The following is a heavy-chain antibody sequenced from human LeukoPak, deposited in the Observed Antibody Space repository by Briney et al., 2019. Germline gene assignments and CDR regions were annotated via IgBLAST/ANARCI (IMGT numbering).Heavy chain of an antibody. CDR3: ARDDTGLSNFDY. V-gene: IGHV4-4*02. J-gene: IGHJ4*02. D-gene: IGHD3-9*01. Sequence: PSGTLSLTCAVSGGSISSSNWWSWVRQPPGKGLEWIGEINYSGSTNYNPSLKSRVTISVDTSKNQFSLKLSSVTAADTAVYYCARDDTGLSNFDYWGQGTLVTVSS. CDR2: INYSGST. CDR1: GGSISSSNW.